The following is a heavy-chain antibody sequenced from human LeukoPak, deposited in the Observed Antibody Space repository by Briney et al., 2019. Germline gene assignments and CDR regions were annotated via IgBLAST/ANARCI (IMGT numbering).Heavy chain of an antibody. CDR2: LYHSGTT. V-gene: IGHV4-38-2*02. CDR3: ARVEVPRDINDWYFDL. Sequence: PSETLSLTCTVSGYSIAHGFFWAWIRQPPGGGLEWIGSLYHSGTTYYNTSLKSRISTSVDTSKNQFSLKLRLVTAADTAVYYCARVEVPRDINDWYFDLLGRGTLVTVSS. J-gene: IGHJ2*01. D-gene: IGHD2-15*01. CDR1: GYSIAHGFF.